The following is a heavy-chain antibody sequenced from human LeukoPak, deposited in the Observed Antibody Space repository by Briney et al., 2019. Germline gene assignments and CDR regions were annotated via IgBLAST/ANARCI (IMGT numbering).Heavy chain of an antibody. CDR2: IYSSGST. D-gene: IGHD5-18*01. Sequence: PSQTLSLTCTVSGGSISSDSYYWSWIRQPAGEGLEWNGRIYSSGSTNYNPSLKSRVTMSVDSSKNHFSLKLSSVTAADTAVYYFAIVGAAISFDYLGQGTLVTVSS. J-gene: IGHJ4*02. CDR3: AIVGAAISFDY. CDR1: GGSISSDSYY. V-gene: IGHV4-61*02.